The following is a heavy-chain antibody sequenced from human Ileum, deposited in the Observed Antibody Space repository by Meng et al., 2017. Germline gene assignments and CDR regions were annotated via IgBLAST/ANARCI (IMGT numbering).Heavy chain of an antibody. J-gene: IGHJ4*02. CDR1: GFTFSNFA. Sequence: GGSLRLSCAASGFTFSNFAMHWVRQAPGKGLEWVAVISDDGTNKYYADSVKGRFSISRDSSKNTLYLQLNSLRAEDTAVYHCARAWDYYYDSSGPLGYWGQGTRVTVSS. D-gene: IGHD3-22*01. V-gene: IGHV3-30*01. CDR2: ISDDGTNK. CDR3: ARAWDYYYDSSGPLGY.